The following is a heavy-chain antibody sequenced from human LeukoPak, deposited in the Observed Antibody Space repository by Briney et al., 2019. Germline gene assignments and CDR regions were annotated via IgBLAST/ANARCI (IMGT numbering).Heavy chain of an antibody. D-gene: IGHD5-12*01. CDR3: AKDRTYSAYAALDY. V-gene: IGHV3-48*01. J-gene: IGHJ4*02. CDR1: GFTFGSYS. CDR2: ISSGSRTI. Sequence: GGSLRPSCAASGFTFGSYSMNWVRQAPGKGLEWISYISSGSRTIYYADSVEGRFTVSRDNAKNSLYLQMNSLRTEDTALYHCAKDRTYSAYAALDYWGQGTLVTVSS.